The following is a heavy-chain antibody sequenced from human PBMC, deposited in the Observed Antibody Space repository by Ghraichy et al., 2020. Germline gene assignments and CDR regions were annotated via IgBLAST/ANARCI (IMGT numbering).Heavy chain of an antibody. Sequence: GGSLRLSCAASGFTFNSYAMYWVRQAPGKWLEWVAVLSYDGTKEYYADSVQGRFTISRDNSNNTLNLQMNSLRVADTAVYYCARAKWELLRPLDYWGQGTLVTVSS. CDR3: ARAKWELLRPLDY. CDR2: LSYDGTKE. D-gene: IGHD1-26*01. V-gene: IGHV3-30*01. J-gene: IGHJ4*02. CDR1: GFTFNSYA.